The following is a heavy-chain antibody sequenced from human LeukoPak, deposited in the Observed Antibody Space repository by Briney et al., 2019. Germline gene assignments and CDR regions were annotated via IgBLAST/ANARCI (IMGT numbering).Heavy chain of an antibody. Sequence: SETLSLTCAVYGGSFSGYYWSWIRQPPGKGLEWIGEINHSGSTNYNPSLKSRVTISVDTSKNQFSLKLSSVTAADTAVYYCARGLAYYDYIWGSYRYRPHFDYWGQGNLVTVSS. CDR3: ARGLAYYDYIWGSYRYRPHFDY. D-gene: IGHD3-16*02. V-gene: IGHV4-34*01. CDR2: INHSGST. J-gene: IGHJ4*02. CDR1: GGSFSGYY.